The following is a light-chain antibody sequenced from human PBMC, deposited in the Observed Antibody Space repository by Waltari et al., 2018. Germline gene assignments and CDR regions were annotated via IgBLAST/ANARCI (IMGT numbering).Light chain of an antibody. V-gene: IGLV1-36*01. J-gene: IGLJ2*01. Sequence: QSVLTLPPSVSEAPRQRVTISCSGSRSNIGNKPVNWYQQPPGKAPKLLIYYDDLLPSGVSDRFSGSKSGTSASLAISGLQSEDEADYYCAAWDDSLNGLVFGGGTKLTVL. CDR3: AAWDDSLNGLV. CDR2: YDD. CDR1: RSNIGNKP.